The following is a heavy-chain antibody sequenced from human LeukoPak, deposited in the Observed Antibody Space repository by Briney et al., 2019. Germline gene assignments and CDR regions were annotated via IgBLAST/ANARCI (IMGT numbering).Heavy chain of an antibody. D-gene: IGHD2-15*01. Sequence: GWSLRLSCAASGFTFSDYYMSWIRQAPAKGLEWVSYISSISSYTNYADSVKDRFTISRDSAKNSLYLQMNSLRAEDTAVYYRARGGRDVVVVAATPPDYWGQGTMVTVSS. CDR1: GFTFSDYY. CDR3: ARGGRDVVVVAATPPDY. J-gene: IGHJ4*02. V-gene: IGHV3-11*05. CDR2: ISSISSYT.